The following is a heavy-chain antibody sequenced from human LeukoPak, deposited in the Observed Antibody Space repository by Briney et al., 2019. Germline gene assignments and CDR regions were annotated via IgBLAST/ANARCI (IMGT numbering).Heavy chain of an antibody. CDR2: ISSSSSYI. CDR3: AKDGASGVGAPLD. J-gene: IGHJ3*01. D-gene: IGHD1-26*01. CDR1: GFTFSSYA. Sequence: GSLRLSCAASGFTFSSYAMSWVRQAPGKGLEWVSSISSSSSYIYYADSVKGRFTISRDNAKNSVYLQMNSLRAEDTAVYYCAKDGASGVGAPLDWGQGIMVTVSS. V-gene: IGHV3-21*01.